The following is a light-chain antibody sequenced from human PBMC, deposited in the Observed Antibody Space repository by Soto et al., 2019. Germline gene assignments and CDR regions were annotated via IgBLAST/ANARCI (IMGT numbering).Light chain of an antibody. CDR3: LLYYGVDVV. Sequence: QAVVTQEPSLTVSPGGTVTLTCGSSTGAVTSGHYAYWFQQKPGQAPRTLIHNTNGKHSWTPARFSGSLLGGKAALTLSGAQPEDEADYYCLLYYGVDVVFGGGTKLIVL. J-gene: IGLJ2*01. CDR1: TGAVTSGHY. V-gene: IGLV7-46*01. CDR2: NTN.